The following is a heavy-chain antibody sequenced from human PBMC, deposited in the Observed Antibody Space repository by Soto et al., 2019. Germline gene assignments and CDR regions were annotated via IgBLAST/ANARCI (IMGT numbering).Heavy chain of an antibody. D-gene: IGHD1-7*01. Sequence: QVQLVESGGGVVQPGRSLRLSCAASGFTFSSYGMHWVRQAPCKGLEWVAVISYDGSNKYYADSVKGRFTISRDNSKNTLYLQMNSLRAEDTAVYYCAKDQSHLTGTSGYWGQGTLVTVSS. J-gene: IGHJ4*02. CDR1: GFTFSSYG. CDR2: ISYDGSNK. V-gene: IGHV3-30*18. CDR3: AKDQSHLTGTSGY.